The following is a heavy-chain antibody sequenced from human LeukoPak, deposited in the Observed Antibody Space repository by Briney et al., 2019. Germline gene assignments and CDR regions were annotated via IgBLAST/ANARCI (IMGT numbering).Heavy chain of an antibody. Sequence: SVKVSCKAPGGSFSTYVITWVRQAPGQGLEWMGGIIPVFGTRNYAQKLQGRITIAADELTGTSYIELSSLRSEDTAVYYCAREGASHYDSTSDYWGQGTLVTVSA. D-gene: IGHD3-22*01. CDR3: AREGASHYDSTSDY. J-gene: IGHJ4*02. CDR2: IIPVFGTR. V-gene: IGHV1-69*13. CDR1: GGSFSTYV.